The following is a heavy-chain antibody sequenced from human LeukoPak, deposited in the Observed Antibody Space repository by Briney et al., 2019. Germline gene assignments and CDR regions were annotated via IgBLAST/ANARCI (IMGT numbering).Heavy chain of an antibody. CDR1: GFTFSSCS. D-gene: IGHD6-13*01. CDR3: ARDQYSSSWAAYYYYYGMDV. Sequence: GGSLRLSCAASGFTFSSCSMNWVRQAPGKGLEWVSSISSSSSYIYYADSVKGRFTISRDNAKNSLYLQMNSLRAEDTAVYYCARDQYSSSWAAYYYYYGMDVWGQGTTVTVSS. V-gene: IGHV3-21*01. J-gene: IGHJ6*02. CDR2: ISSSSSYI.